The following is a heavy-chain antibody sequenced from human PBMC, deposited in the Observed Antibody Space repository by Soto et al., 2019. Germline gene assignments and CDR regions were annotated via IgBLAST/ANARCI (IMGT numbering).Heavy chain of an antibody. V-gene: IGHV5-51*01. D-gene: IGHD6-19*01. Sequence: GESLKISCKGSGYSFTSYWIAWVRQMSGKGLEWMGIIYPGGSDTRYSPSFQGQVTISADKSLTTAYLQWSSLKASDTAMYYCARPYSSGHGAFDIWGQGTMVTVSS. CDR1: GYSFTSYW. CDR2: IYPGGSDT. J-gene: IGHJ3*02. CDR3: ARPYSSGHGAFDI.